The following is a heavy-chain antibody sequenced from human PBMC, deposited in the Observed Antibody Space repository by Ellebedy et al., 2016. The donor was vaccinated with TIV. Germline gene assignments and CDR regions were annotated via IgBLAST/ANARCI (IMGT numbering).Heavy chain of an antibody. CDR1: GFTFTTYA. Sequence: GESLKISCAASGFTFTTYAMTWVRQAPGKGLEWVSTISGRGDRTYYADSVRGRFTISRDNSRNTLYLQMTSLRAEDTAVYYCVRDFDFWGQGTLVTVSS. CDR3: VRDFDF. V-gene: IGHV3-23*01. J-gene: IGHJ4*02. CDR2: ISGRGDRT.